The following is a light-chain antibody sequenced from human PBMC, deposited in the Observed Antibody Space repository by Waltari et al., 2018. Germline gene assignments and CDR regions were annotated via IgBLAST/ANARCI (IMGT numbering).Light chain of an antibody. CDR2: SDN. CDR3: AAWDDRVRGRV. V-gene: IGLV1-47*02. Sequence: QSVLTQPPSASGTPGQRVTISCSGSTSNIGANLVYWYQQLPGTAPKLLLYSDNQRPSGVPDRFSDSKSGTSASLAISGLRSEDEADYYCAAWDDRVRGRVFGGGTKLTVL. CDR1: TSNIGANL. J-gene: IGLJ3*02.